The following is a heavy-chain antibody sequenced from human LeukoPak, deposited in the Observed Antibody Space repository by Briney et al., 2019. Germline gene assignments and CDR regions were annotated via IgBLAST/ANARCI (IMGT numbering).Heavy chain of an antibody. CDR1: GGSFGGYY. J-gene: IGHJ5*02. V-gene: IGHV4-34*01. D-gene: IGHD3-22*01. CDR3: ARRISVVTSSWFDP. Sequence: SETLSLTCAVYGGSFGGYYWSWIRQPPGKGLEWIGEINHSGSTNYNPSLKSRVTISVDTSKNQFSLKLSSVTAADTAVYYCARRISVVTSSWFDPWGQGTLVTVSS. CDR2: INHSGST.